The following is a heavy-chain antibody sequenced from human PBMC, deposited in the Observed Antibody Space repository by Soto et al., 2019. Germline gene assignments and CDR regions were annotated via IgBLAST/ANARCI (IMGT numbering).Heavy chain of an antibody. J-gene: IGHJ6*02. Sequence: SETLSLTCAVYGGSFSGYYWTWIRQPPGKGLEWIGDINHSGSTNYNSSLKSRVTISVDTSNKQLSLKLRSVTAADTAVYYCAREEVPQWFTRGYYGMDVWGQGTTVTVSS. CDR2: INHSGST. CDR3: AREEVPQWFTRGYYGMDV. CDR1: GGSFSGYY. V-gene: IGHV4-34*01. D-gene: IGHD2-2*01.